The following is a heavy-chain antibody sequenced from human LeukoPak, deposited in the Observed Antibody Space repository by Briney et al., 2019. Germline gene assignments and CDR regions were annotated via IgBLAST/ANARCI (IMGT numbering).Heavy chain of an antibody. J-gene: IGHJ4*02. Sequence: ASVTVSCKASGYTFTSYDINWVRQATGQGLEWMGWMNPNSGNTGHAQKFQGRVTMTRNTSISTAYMELSSLRSEDTAVYYCARGKTVTTFDYWGQGTLVTVSS. CDR3: ARGKTVTTFDY. V-gene: IGHV1-8*01. CDR1: GYTFTSYD. CDR2: MNPNSGNT. D-gene: IGHD4-17*01.